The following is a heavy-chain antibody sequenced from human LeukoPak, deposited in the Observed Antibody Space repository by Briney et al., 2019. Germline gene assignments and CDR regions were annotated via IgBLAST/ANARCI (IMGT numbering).Heavy chain of an antibody. CDR2: IWYDGSNK. V-gene: IGHV3-33*06. J-gene: IGHJ4*02. CDR1: GFTFSSYG. Sequence: GESLKISCAASGFTFSSYGMHWVRQAPGKGLEWVAVIWYDGSNKYYADSVKGRFTISRDNSKNTLYLQMNSLRAEDTAVYYCAKALVDTAMATGYWGQGTLVTVSS. D-gene: IGHD5-18*01. CDR3: AKALVDTAMATGY.